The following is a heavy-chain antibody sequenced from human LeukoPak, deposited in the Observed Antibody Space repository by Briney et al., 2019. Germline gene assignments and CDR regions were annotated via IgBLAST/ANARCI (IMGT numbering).Heavy chain of an antibody. CDR3: ATDLKKGDSGCFDY. Sequence: ASVTVSCKASGYTFTSSALNWVRQAPGQGLEWMGWINTNTGNPTYAQGFTGRFVFSLVTSVSTAYLHISSLEAEDTAIYYCATDLKKGDSGCFDYWGQGTLVTVSS. CDR1: GYTFTSSA. V-gene: IGHV7-4-1*02. D-gene: IGHD6-19*01. CDR2: INTNTGNP. J-gene: IGHJ4*02.